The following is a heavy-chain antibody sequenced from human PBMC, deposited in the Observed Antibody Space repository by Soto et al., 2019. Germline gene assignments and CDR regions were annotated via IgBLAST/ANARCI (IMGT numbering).Heavy chain of an antibody. CDR1: GGSISSGDYY. V-gene: IGHV4-30-4*01. CDR3: ARGGYDILTGDLPADY. CDR2: IYYSGST. D-gene: IGHD3-9*01. Sequence: QVQLQESGPGLVKPSQTLSLTCTVSGGSISSGDYYWSWIRQPPGKGLEWIGYIYYSGSTYYNPSLKSRVTISVDTSKNQCSLKLSSVTAADTAVYYCARGGYDILTGDLPADYWGQGTLVTVSS. J-gene: IGHJ4*02.